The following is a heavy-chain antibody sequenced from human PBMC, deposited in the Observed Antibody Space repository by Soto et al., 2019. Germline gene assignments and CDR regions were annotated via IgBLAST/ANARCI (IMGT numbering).Heavy chain of an antibody. CDR3: ARDGGPYGSGSFDGMDG. D-gene: IGHD3-10*01. J-gene: IGHJ6*02. V-gene: IGHV4-34*01. CDR1: GGSFSGYY. Sequence: SETLSLTCAVYGGSFSGYYWSWIRQPPGKGLEWIGEINHSGSTNYNPSLKSRVTISVDTSKNQFSLKLSSVTAADTAVYYCARDGGPYGSGSFDGMDGWGQGTTVTVSS. CDR2: INHSGST.